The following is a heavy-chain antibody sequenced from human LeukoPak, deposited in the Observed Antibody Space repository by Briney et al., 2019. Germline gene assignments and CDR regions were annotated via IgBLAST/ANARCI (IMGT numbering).Heavy chain of an antibody. CDR1: GGSISGYY. Sequence: SETLSLTCTVSGGSISGYYRSWIRQPPGKGLELIGYFYYSGITSYNPSLKSRVTISVDTSKNQFSLKLTSVTAADTAVYYCARCAPDFYYGMDVWGQGTTVTVSS. V-gene: IGHV4-59*01. CDR2: FYYSGIT. CDR3: ARCAPDFYYGMDV. J-gene: IGHJ6*02.